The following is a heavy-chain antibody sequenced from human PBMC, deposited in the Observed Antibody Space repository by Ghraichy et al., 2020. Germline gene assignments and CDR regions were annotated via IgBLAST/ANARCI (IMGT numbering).Heavy chain of an antibody. CDR1: GFTFSKYA. D-gene: IGHD3-22*01. Sequence: GGSLRLSCAASGFTFSKYAMHWVRQAPGKGLEYVSSISSDGGATYYANSVKGRFTISRDNSRNTLFLQMGSLRAEDMAVYYCVRNYYDTSGYYLLSDYWGQGTLVTV. CDR3: VRNYYDTSGYYLLSDY. CDR2: ISSDGGAT. V-gene: IGHV3-64*01. J-gene: IGHJ4*02.